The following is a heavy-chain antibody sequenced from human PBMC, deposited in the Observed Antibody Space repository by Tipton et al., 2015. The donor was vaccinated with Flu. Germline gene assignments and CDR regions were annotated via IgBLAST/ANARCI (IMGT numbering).Heavy chain of an antibody. Sequence: LRLSCTVSGGSISTSYCSWIRQPAGKGLEWIGRISTSGSTNYNASLESRVTLSRDTSKNHISLRLTSATAADTALYYCARDLRGYSGYTGGDAFDMWGRGIMVFVSS. CDR3: ARDLRGYSGYTGGDAFDM. D-gene: IGHD5-12*01. V-gene: IGHV4-4*07. J-gene: IGHJ3*02. CDR1: GGSISTSY. CDR2: ISTSGST.